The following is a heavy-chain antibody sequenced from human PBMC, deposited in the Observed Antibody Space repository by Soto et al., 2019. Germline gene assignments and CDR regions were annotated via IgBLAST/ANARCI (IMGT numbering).Heavy chain of an antibody. CDR2: IYYSGST. V-gene: IGHV4-61*01. CDR1: GGSVSSGSYY. D-gene: IGHD5-18*01. Sequence: PSETLSLTCTVSGGSVSSGSYYWSWIRQPPGKGLEWIGYIYYSGSTNYNPSLKSRVTISVDTSKNQFSLKLSSVTAADTAVYYCASVDTAIVTFDYWGQGTLVTVSS. CDR3: ASVDTAIVTFDY. J-gene: IGHJ4*02.